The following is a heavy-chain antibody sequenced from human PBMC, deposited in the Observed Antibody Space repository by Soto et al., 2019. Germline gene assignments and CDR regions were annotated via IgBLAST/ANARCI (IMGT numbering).Heavy chain of an antibody. V-gene: IGHV3-21*01. CDR2: ISSSSSYI. D-gene: IGHD6-19*01. J-gene: IGHJ6*02. CDR3: ARDFQVEQWLGQHNYYYYGMDV. CDR1: GFTFSSYS. Sequence: KPGGSLRLSCAASGFTFSSYSMNWVRQAPGKGLEWVSSISSSSSYIYYADSVKGRFTISRDNAKNSLYLQMNSLRAEDTAVYYCARDFQVEQWLGQHNYYYYGMDVWGQGTTVTVSS.